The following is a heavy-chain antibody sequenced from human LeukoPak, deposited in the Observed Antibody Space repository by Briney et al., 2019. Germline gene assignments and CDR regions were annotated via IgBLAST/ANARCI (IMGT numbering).Heavy chain of an antibody. D-gene: IGHD1-26*01. J-gene: IGHJ4*02. CDR1: GYTFTSYG. V-gene: IGHV1-18*01. Sequence: VASVKVSCMASGYTFTSYGISWVRQAPGQGLEWMGWISAYNGNTNYAQKLQGRVTMTTDTSTSTAYMELRSLRSDDTAVYYCARADSGSPLYYFDYWGQGTLVTVSS. CDR2: ISAYNGNT. CDR3: ARADSGSPLYYFDY.